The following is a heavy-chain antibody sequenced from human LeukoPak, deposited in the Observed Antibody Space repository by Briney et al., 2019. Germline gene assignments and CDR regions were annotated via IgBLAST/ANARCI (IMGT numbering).Heavy chain of an antibody. J-gene: IGHJ3*02. D-gene: IGHD1-26*01. CDR3: ARAIVGVTIERALDI. CDR2: IFYSGST. CDR1: SGSISTSNYY. Sequence: SETLSLTCTVSSGSISTSNYYWGWVRQPPGKALEWIGNIFYSGSTYYSPSLKTRATISVDRSKNQFSLELRSVSAADTAVYYCARAIVGVTIERALDIWGLGTMVIVSS. V-gene: IGHV4-39*07.